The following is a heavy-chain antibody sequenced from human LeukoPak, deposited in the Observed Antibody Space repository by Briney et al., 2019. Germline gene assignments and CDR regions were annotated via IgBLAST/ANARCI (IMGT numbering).Heavy chain of an antibody. Sequence: SETLSLTCAVYGDSFSGYYWSWIRQHPGKGLEWIGYIYYSGSTYYNPSLKSRVTISVDTSKNQFSLKLSSVTAADTAVYYCAREGTMIVRGHFDYWGQGTLVTVSS. CDR3: AREGTMIVRGHFDY. D-gene: IGHD3-22*01. V-gene: IGHV4-31*11. CDR2: IYYSGST. J-gene: IGHJ4*02. CDR1: GDSFSGYY.